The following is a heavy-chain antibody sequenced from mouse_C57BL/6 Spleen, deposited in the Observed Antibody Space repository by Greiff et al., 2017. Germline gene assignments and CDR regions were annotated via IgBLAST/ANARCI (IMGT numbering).Heavy chain of an antibody. D-gene: IGHD2-4*01. J-gene: IGHJ3*01. V-gene: IGHV1-39*01. CDR3: ARRLWDYDGAWFAY. CDR1: GYSFTDYT. CDR2: INPNCGTT. Sequence: VQLKQSGPELVKPGASVKISCKASGYSFTDYTIHWVKQSTGKSLEWIGVINPNCGTTSYNEKFKGKATLTVDKSSSTSYMQLNSLTSEYSAAYDCARRLWDYDGAWFAYWGQGTLVTVSA.